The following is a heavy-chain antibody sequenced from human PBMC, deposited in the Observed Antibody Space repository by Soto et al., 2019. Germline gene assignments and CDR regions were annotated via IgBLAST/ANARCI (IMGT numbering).Heavy chain of an antibody. V-gene: IGHV4-4*02. J-gene: IGHJ1*01. D-gene: IGHD2-8*01. CDR3: FICRILPPRLGVLAS. CDR2: INHSGST. Sequence: PSETLSLTCAVSGGSISSSNWWRWIRQPPGKGLEWIGEINHSGSTNYNPSLESRVTISLDTSKNQFSLDLTSVTAADTAVYYSFICRILPPRLGVLASCGQGTLVTVSA. CDR1: GGSISSSNW.